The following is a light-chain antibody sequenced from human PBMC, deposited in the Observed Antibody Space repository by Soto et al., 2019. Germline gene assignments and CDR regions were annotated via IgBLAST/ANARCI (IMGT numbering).Light chain of an antibody. Sequence: GMTESTDVLSVSLGERAALWCGDSQSVSSNLAWYQQNPGQSPRLLIYGASTRATGIPVRFSGSGSGTDFTLTISSLEPEDSAVYYCQQRSNSPPWITFSQGTRLE. CDR1: QSVSSN. CDR3: QQRSNSPPWIT. J-gene: IGKJ5*01. V-gene: IGKV3-15*01. CDR2: GAS.